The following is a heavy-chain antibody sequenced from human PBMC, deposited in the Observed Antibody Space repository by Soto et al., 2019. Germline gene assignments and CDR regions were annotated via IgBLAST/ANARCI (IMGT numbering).Heavy chain of an antibody. Sequence: VQLVESGGGLVQPGGSLRLSCAASGFTFSSYWMSWVRQAPGKGLEWVANIKQDGSEKYYVDSVKGRFTISRDNAKNSLYLQMNSLRAEDTAVYYCARVRGGSGSDYLGWGQGTLVTVSS. V-gene: IGHV3-7*01. CDR2: IKQDGSEK. J-gene: IGHJ4*02. CDR3: ARVRGGSGSDYLG. D-gene: IGHD3-10*01. CDR1: GFTFSSYW.